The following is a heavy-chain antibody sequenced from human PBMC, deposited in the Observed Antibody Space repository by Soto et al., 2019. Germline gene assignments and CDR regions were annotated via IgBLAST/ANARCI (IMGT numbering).Heavy chain of an antibody. V-gene: IGHV1-18*01. CDR2: VSGYSGHS. Sequence: QVHLVQSGAEVKKPGASVKVSCKASNETLTTYGISWVRQAPGQGLEWMGWVSGYSGHSSSAQEFQDRVIMTTDTSTNTAYMELRSLTSDDSAVYFCARDSSSSGYYYVMDVWCKGTTVTVSS. J-gene: IGHJ6*04. CDR3: ARDSSSSGYYYVMDV. D-gene: IGHD6-6*01. CDR1: NETLTTYG.